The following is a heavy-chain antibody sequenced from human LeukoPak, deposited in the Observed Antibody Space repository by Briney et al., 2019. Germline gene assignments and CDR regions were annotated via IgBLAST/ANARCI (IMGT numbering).Heavy chain of an antibody. Sequence: SETLSLTCTVSGGSISSYYWSWTRQPPGKGLEWIGYIYYSGSTNYNPSLKSRVTISVDTSKNQFSLKLSSVTAADTAVYYCARGEQLAPYYMDVWGKGTTVTISS. D-gene: IGHD6-13*01. CDR3: ARGEQLAPYYMDV. CDR1: GGSISSYY. V-gene: IGHV4-59*01. CDR2: IYYSGST. J-gene: IGHJ6*03.